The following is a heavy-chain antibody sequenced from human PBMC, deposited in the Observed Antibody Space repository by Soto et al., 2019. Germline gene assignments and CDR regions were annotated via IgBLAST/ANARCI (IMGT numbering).Heavy chain of an antibody. CDR2: INAGNGNT. CDR3: ARGYGGPIGWFDP. D-gene: IGHD3-16*01. Sequence: QVQLVQSGAEVKKPGTSVKVSCKASGYTFTSYAMHWVRQAPGQRLEWMGWINAGNGNTKYSQKFHGRVTITRDTSASTAYMELGSLRSEDTAVYYCARGYGGPIGWFDPWGQGTLVTVSS. V-gene: IGHV1-3*01. CDR1: GYTFTSYA. J-gene: IGHJ5*02.